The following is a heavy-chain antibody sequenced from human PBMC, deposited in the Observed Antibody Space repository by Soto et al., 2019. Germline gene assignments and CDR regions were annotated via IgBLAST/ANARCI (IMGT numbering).Heavy chain of an antibody. Sequence: QITLKESGPTLVKPTQTLTLTCTFSGFSLSTSGVGVGWIRQPPGHALEWLALIYLEDDKIYSPSLKSRLTITKDTSKKQVVLTKTNMDPVDTATYSFSLDPGAYDGVDFYPKDSFDYWGQGALVTVSS. CDR1: GFSLSTSGVG. D-gene: IGHD2-21*02. CDR3: SLDPGAYDGVDFYPKDSFDY. J-gene: IGHJ4*02. V-gene: IGHV2-5*02. CDR2: IYLEDDK.